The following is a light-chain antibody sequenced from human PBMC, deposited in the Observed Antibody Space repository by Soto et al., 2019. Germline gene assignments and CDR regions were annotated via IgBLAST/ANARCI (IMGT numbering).Light chain of an antibody. Sequence: EIVLTQSPGTLSLSPGERATLSCRASQSVSSGYLAWYQQKPGQAPRLLIYGASSRATGIPDRFSGSESGTDFTLRISRLEPEDFAVYFCQQYTDRPRTFGQGTKVDIK. CDR3: QQYTDRPRT. J-gene: IGKJ1*01. CDR2: GAS. V-gene: IGKV3-20*01. CDR1: QSVSSGY.